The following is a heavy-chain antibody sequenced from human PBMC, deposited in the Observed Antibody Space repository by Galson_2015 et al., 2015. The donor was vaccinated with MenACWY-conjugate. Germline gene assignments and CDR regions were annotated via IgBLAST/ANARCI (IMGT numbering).Heavy chain of an antibody. J-gene: IGHJ5*02. D-gene: IGHD2-8*01. Sequence: SVKVSCKASGYTFSDYTIHWVRQAPGQRLEWMGWISPGNGNTEYSQKFQGRVIVTRDTSATTAYTELSSLTSEDTAIYYCAREKRGLYCTTTTCPNNWFDPWGQGTLVTVSP. CDR2: ISPGNGNT. CDR3: AREKRGLYCTTTTCPNNWFDP. CDR1: GYTFSDYT. V-gene: IGHV1-3*01.